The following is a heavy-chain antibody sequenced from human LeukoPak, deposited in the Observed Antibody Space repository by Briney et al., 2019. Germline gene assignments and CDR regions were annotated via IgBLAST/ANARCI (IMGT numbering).Heavy chain of an antibody. Sequence: GGSLRLSCAASGFTVSVYGLNWVRQAPGKGLEWLSSISTSSTYIYYADSVKGRFTISRDNAKNSLYLQMNSLRAEDTALYYCAKDMESSGWGYFDYWGQGTLVTVSS. J-gene: IGHJ4*02. CDR3: AKDMESSGWGYFDY. V-gene: IGHV3-21*04. D-gene: IGHD6-19*01. CDR1: GFTVSVYG. CDR2: ISTSSTYI.